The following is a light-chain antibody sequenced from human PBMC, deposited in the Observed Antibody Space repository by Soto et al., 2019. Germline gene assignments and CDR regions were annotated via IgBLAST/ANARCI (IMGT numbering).Light chain of an antibody. Sequence: QTVVTQEPSLTVSPGDTVTLTCASSTGAVTSSFYPNWFQQKPEQAPRALIYSTDKKHSWTPARFSGSLLGGKAALTVSGVQPEDEAEYYCLLDNGGSYVFGAGTKLTVL. CDR2: STD. J-gene: IGLJ1*01. CDR1: TGAVTSSFY. V-gene: IGLV7-43*01. CDR3: LLDNGGSYV.